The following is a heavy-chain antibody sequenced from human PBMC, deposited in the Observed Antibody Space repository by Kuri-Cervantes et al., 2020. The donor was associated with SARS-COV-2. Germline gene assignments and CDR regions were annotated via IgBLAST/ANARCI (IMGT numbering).Heavy chain of an antibody. J-gene: IGHJ5*02. CDR3: ASRSGSYWDWFDP. Sequence: ASVKVSCKASGYTFTGYYMHWVRQAPGQGLEWMGWINPNSGGTNYAQKFQGRVTMTRDTSISTAYMELSSLRSEDTAVYYCASRSGSYWDWFDPWGQGTLVTVSS. D-gene: IGHD3-10*01. CDR2: INPNSGGT. V-gene: IGHV1-2*02. CDR1: GYTFTGYY.